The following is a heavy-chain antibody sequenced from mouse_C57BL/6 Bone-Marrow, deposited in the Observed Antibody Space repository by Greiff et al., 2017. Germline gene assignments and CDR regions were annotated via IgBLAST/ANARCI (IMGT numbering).Heavy chain of an antibody. J-gene: IGHJ4*01. D-gene: IGHD2-1*01. CDR1: GYTFTSYW. Sequence: VQLQQPGAELVRPGTSVKLSCKASGYTFTSYWMHWVKQRPGQGLEWIGVIDPSDSYTNYNQKFKGKATLTVDTSSSTAYMQLSSLTSEDSAVYYCSREAVCYGNYVYCYAIDFWGQGTSVTVSS. V-gene: IGHV1-59*01. CDR2: IDPSDSYT. CDR3: SREAVCYGNYVYCYAIDF.